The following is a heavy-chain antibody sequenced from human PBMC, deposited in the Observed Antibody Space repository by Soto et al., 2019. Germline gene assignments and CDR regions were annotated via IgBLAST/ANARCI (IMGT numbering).Heavy chain of an antibody. CDR1: GGTFSSYA. V-gene: IGHV1-69*01. J-gene: IGHJ4*02. Sequence: QVQLVQSGAEVKKPGSSVKVSCKASGGTFSSYAISWVRQAPGQGLEWMGGIIPIFGTANYAQKFQGRVTITADESTSTAYMELSSQRSEVTAAYYCAREGVGGPRGDYWGQGTLVTVSS. CDR3: AREGVGGPRGDY. CDR2: IIPIFGTA.